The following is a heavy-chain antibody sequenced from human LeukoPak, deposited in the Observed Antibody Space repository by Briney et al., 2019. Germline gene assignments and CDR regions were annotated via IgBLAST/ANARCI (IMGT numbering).Heavy chain of an antibody. V-gene: IGHV1-2*02. D-gene: IGHD2-15*01. CDR1: GYTFTGYY. J-gene: IGHJ4*02. CDR2: INPNSGGT. Sequence: GASVNVSCKASGYTFTGYYMHWVRQAPGQGLEWMGWINPNSGGTDCAQRFQGRVTMTRDTSITMLYMEMSSLTPDDTAVYYCARAGYCSDGKCYTFDYWGQGTLVTVSS. CDR3: ARAGYCSDGKCYTFDY.